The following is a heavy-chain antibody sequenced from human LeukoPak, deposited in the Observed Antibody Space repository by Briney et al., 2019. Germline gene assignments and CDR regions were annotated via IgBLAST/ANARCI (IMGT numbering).Heavy chain of an antibody. CDR3: TRVRRVLGVVGDY. CDR2: INHSGST. CDR1: GGSFSGYY. Sequence: SETLSLTCAVYGGSFSGYYWSWIRQPPGKGLEWIGEINHSGSTNYNPSLKSRVTISVDTSKNKFSLKLSSVSAADTAVYYCTRVRRVLGVVGDYWGQGTLVSVSS. V-gene: IGHV4-34*01. J-gene: IGHJ4*02. D-gene: IGHD3-10*01.